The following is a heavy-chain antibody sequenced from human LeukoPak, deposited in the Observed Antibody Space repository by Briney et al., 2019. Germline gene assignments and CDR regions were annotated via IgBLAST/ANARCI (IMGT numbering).Heavy chain of an antibody. V-gene: IGHV3-72*01. J-gene: IGHJ4*02. D-gene: IGHD3-10*01. CDR1: GFTFSDHY. CDR2: IRNKVNSHTT. CDR3: VAMLRGVGY. Sequence: PGGSLRLSCAASGFTFSDHYMDWVRQAPGKGLEWVGRIRNKVNSHTTEYSASVKGRFTISRDDSTNSVYLQMNSLKTEDTAVYYCVAMLRGVGYWGQGILVTVSS.